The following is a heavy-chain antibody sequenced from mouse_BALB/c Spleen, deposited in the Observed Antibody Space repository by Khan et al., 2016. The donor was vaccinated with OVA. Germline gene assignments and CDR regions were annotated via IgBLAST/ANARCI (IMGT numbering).Heavy chain of an antibody. CDR2: IAPRSDKT. CDR1: GYTITDYY. V-gene: IGHV1-77*01. CDR3: ATQWAAWFAY. J-gene: IGHJ3*01. D-gene: IGHD6-1*01. Sequence: QVQLKQSGAELVRPGASVKLSCTASGYTITDYYINWMRQRTGQGLEWIGEIAPRSDKTNYNQKFKGKATLTVDKSSSTAYLQLSSLTSEDSAVYCCATQWAAWFAYWGQGTLVTVSA.